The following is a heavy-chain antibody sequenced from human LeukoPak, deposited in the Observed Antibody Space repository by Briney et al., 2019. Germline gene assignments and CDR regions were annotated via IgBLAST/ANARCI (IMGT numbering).Heavy chain of an antibody. CDR3: TRTYSGSYPVHY. CDR1: GFSLSPSGMC. V-gene: IGHV2-70*13. J-gene: IGHJ4*02. Sequence: SGPALVKPTQTPTLTCTFSGFSLSPSGMCVSWIRQPPEKALEWLALIDRDDDTYYSTSLKTRLTISKDTSKNQVVLTMTNMDPVDTATYYCTRTYSGSYPVHYWGQGTLVTVSS. D-gene: IGHD1-26*01. CDR2: IDRDDDT.